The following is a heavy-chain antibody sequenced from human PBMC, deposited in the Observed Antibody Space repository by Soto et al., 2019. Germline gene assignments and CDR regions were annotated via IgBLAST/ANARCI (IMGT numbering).Heavy chain of an antibody. CDR2: ISWNSGSI. V-gene: IGHV3-9*01. CDR3: AKEDSSGYYYGDDAFDI. Sequence: GGSLRLSCAASGFTFDDYAMHWVRQAPGKGLEWVSGISWNSGSIGYAGSVKGRFTISRDNAKNSLYLQMNSLRAEDTALYYCAKEDSSGYYYGDDAFDIWGQGTMVTVSS. CDR1: GFTFDDYA. D-gene: IGHD3-22*01. J-gene: IGHJ3*02.